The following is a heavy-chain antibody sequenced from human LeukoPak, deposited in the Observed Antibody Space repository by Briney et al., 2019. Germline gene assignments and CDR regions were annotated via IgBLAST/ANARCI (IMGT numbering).Heavy chain of an antibody. CDR3: ARNMVRGVIYSYYYYMDV. CDR1: GYTFTSYY. J-gene: IGHJ6*03. Sequence: GGSLGLSCAASGYTFTSYYMHWVRQAPGQGLEWMGIINPSGGSTSYAQKFQGRVTMTRDMSTSTVYMELSSLRSEDTAVYYCARNMVRGVIYSYYYYMDVWGKGTTVTVSS. D-gene: IGHD3-10*01. CDR2: INPSGGST. V-gene: IGHV1-46*01.